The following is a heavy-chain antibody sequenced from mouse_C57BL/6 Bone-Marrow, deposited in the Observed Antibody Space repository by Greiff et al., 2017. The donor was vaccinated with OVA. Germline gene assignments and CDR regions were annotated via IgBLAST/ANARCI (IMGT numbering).Heavy chain of an antibody. J-gene: IGHJ4*01. V-gene: IGHV1-4*01. CDR3: APSGSSYAMDY. CDR2: INPSSGYT. Sequence: QVQLQQSGAELARPGASVKMSCKASGYTFTRYTMHWVKQRPGQGLEWIGYINPSSGYTKYNQKFKDKATLTADKSSSTVYMQLSSLTSYDSAVYYFAPSGSSYAMDYWGQGTSVTVSS. CDR1: GYTFTRYT. D-gene: IGHD1-1*01.